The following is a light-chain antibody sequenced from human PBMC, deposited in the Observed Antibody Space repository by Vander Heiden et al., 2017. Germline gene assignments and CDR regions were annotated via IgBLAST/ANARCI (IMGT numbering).Light chain of an antibody. CDR1: QDIRNN. CDR2: AAS. V-gene: IGKV1-16*02. CDR3: HHYDSYPIT. J-gene: IGKJ5*01. Sequence: DIQMTHSPSSLSASVGDRVTITCRASQDIRNNLVWFQQKPGKAPKPLIYAASSLLGGVPSKFSGRGSGTDFTLTISSLQPEDFATYYCHHYDSYPITFGQGTRLEIK.